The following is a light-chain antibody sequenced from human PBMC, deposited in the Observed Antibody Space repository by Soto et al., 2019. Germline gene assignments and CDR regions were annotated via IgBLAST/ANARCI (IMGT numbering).Light chain of an antibody. V-gene: IGKV1-39*01. Sequence: DIQMTQSPSSLSASVGDRVTITCRASQSISSYLNWYQQKPGKAPKLLIYAAYSLQSGVPSRFSGSGSGTDFTLTISSLQPEEFATYYCQQSYSTSWPFGPGTKVDIK. CDR2: AAY. J-gene: IGKJ1*01. CDR1: QSISSY. CDR3: QQSYSTSWP.